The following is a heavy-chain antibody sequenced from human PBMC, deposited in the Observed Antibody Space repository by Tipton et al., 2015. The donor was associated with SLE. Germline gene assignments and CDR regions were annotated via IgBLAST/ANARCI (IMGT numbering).Heavy chain of an antibody. D-gene: IGHD5-18*01. V-gene: IGHV4-61*01. CDR3: ARQLWYLDYYYYGMDV. CDR2: IYYSGST. J-gene: IGHJ6*02. CDR1: GGSVSSGSYY. Sequence: LRLSCTVSGGSVSSGSYYWSWIRQPPGKGLEWIGYIYYSGSTNYNPSLKSRVTISVDTSKNQFSLKLSSVTAADTAVYYCARQLWYLDYYYYGMDVWGQGTTVTVSS.